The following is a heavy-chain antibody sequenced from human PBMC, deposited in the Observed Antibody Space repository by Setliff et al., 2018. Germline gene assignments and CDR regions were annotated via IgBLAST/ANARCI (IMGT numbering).Heavy chain of an antibody. CDR3: AREAGYYDSSGPVGVPYYYYMDV. CDR2: IYYSGST. V-gene: IGHV4-39*07. CDR1: GGSISSGSYY. Sequence: PSETLSLTCTVSGGSISSGSYYWSWIRQHPGKGLEWIGSIYYSGSTYYNPSLKSRVTISVDTSKYQFSLKLSSVTAADTAVYYCAREAGYYDSSGPVGVPYYYYMDVWGKGTTVTVSS. D-gene: IGHD3-22*01. J-gene: IGHJ6*03.